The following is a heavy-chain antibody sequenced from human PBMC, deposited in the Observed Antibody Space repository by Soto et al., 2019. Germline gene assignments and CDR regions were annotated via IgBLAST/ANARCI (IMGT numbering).Heavy chain of an antibody. CDR3: VHIRRFCSGNSCDSIWCAP. V-gene: IGHV2-5*01. Sequence: QITLKESGPTLVKPTQTLTLTCTFSGFSLSTSGVGVGWIRQPPGKALECLALIYWYDDKRYSPSLTSRLTITNYTSKNQVVLTMTNMDPVDTATYYCVHIRRFCSGNSCDSIWCAPWGHGTLVTVSS. CDR2: IYWYDDK. J-gene: IGHJ5*02. CDR1: GFSLSTSGVG. D-gene: IGHD2-15*01.